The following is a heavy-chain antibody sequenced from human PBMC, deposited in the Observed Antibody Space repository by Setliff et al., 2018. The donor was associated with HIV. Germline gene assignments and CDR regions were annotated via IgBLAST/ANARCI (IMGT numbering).Heavy chain of an antibody. CDR2: IYYNGIT. V-gene: IGHV4-31*03. CDR1: GGSISRFPYY. CDR3: ARHRLYSSGWLFDF. Sequence: PSETLSLTCTVSGGSISRFPYYWTWIRHHPERGLEWIGYIYYNGITYYSPSLRSRVTISIDTSRNEFSLNLSSVTAADTAVYYCARHRLYSSGWLFDFWGQGTLVTVSS. D-gene: IGHD6-19*01. J-gene: IGHJ4*02.